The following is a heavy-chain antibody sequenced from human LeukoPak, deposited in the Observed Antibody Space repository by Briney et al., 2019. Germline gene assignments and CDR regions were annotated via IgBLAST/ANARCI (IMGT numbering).Heavy chain of an antibody. D-gene: IGHD3-10*01. V-gene: IGHV1-2*02. J-gene: IGHJ4*02. CDR3: ARDRDYGSGIFDY. CDR1: GYTFTGYY. Sequence: VASVTVSCKASGYTFTGYYMHWVRQAPGQGLEWMGWINPNSGGTNYAQKFQGRVTMTRDTSISTAHMELNRLRSDDTAVYYCARDRDYGSGIFDYWGQGTLVTVSS. CDR2: INPNSGGT.